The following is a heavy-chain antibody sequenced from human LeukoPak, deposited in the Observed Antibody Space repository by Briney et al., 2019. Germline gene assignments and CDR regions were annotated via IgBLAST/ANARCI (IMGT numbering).Heavy chain of an antibody. V-gene: IGHV3-7*03. CDR3: ARSSYSSSSSV. CDR2: INSDGSEG. D-gene: IGHD6-6*01. CDR1: GFTFSGFW. J-gene: IGHJ3*01. Sequence: GGSLRLSCAVSGFTFSGFWMSWSRQAPGKGLEWVASINSDGSEGYYADVVKGRFTISRDNAENSLYLQINSLRAEDTAVYYCARSSYSSSSSVWGQGTMVTVSS.